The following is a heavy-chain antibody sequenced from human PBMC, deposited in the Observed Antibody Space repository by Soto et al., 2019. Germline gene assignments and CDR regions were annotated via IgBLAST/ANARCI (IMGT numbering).Heavy chain of an antibody. CDR3: ARDLGTVTTFTHYYYYGMDV. CDR2: IWYDGSNK. V-gene: IGHV3-33*01. D-gene: IGHD4-4*01. J-gene: IGHJ6*02. Sequence: GGSLRLSCAASGFTFSSYGMHWVRQAPGKGLEWVAVIWYDGSNKYYADSVKGRFTISRDNSKNTLYLQMNSLRAEDTAVYYCARDLGTVTTFTHYYYYGMDVWGQGTTVTVSS. CDR1: GFTFSSYG.